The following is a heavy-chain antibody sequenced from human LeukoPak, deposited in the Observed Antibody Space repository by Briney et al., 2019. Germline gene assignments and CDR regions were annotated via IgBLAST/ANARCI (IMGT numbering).Heavy chain of an antibody. D-gene: IGHD1-26*01. CDR1: GGSFSGYY. V-gene: IGHV4-34*01. CDR2: INHSGST. CDR3: ASQGHHGKVVGTTLSYFYMDV. Sequence: PSETLSLTCAVYGGSFSGYYWSWIRQPPGKGLEWIGEINHSGSTNYNPSLKSRVTISVDTSKNQFSLKLSSVTAADTAFYYCASQGHHGKVVGTTLSYFYMDVWGKGTTVTVSS. J-gene: IGHJ6*03.